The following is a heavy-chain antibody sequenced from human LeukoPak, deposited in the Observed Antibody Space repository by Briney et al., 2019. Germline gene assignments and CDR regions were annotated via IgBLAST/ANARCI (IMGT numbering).Heavy chain of an antibody. D-gene: IGHD2/OR15-2a*01. CDR1: GFTFSSYW. J-gene: IGHJ4*02. V-gene: IGHV3-7*01. CDR2: IKQDGSEK. Sequence: PGGSLRLSCAASGFTFSSYWMSWVRQAPGKGLEWVANIKQDGSEKCYVDSVKGRFTISRDNAKNSLYLQMDSLRAEDTAVYYCARVGEYDSFDYWGQGTLVTVSS. CDR3: ARVGEYDSFDY.